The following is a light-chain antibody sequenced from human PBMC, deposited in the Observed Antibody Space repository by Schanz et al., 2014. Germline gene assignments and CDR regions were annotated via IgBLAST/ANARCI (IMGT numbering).Light chain of an antibody. J-gene: IGKJ4*01. Sequence: EIVLTQSPVTLSLSPGETVTLSCRASQSIRSSLAWYQQKPGQGPRLLMYRASTRATGIPDRFSGSGSGADFTLTISRLEPEDFAVYYCQQRSNWPRLTFGGGTKVEIK. V-gene: IGKV3D-20*02. CDR3: QQRSNWPRLT. CDR2: RAS. CDR1: QSIRSS.